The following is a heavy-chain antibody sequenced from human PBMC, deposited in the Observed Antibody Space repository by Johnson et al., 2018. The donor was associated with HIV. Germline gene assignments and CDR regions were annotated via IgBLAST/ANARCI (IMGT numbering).Heavy chain of an antibody. D-gene: IGHD3-22*01. V-gene: IGHV3-30*02. CDR3: AKDLSDSSGYHDAFDI. Sequence: QVQLVESGGGVVQPGGSLRLSCAASGFTFSNYGMHWVRQAPGKGLEWVAFIRYDESNKYYADSLKGRFTISRDNSKNTLYLQMGSLRTEDMAVYYCAKDLSDSSGYHDAFDIWGQGTMVTVSS. CDR1: GFTFSNYG. CDR2: IRYDESNK. J-gene: IGHJ3*02.